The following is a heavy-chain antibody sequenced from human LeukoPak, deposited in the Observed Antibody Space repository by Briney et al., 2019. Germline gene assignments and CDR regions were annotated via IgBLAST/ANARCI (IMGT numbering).Heavy chain of an antibody. CDR2: IDSDGGTT. D-gene: IGHD2-2*03. V-gene: IGHV3-74*01. CDR1: GVTFSSYS. CDR3: AKDGYCSTTSCYPNHFDS. J-gene: IGHJ4*02. Sequence: PGGSLRLSCAASGVTFSSYSMHWVRQAPGKGLEWVSRIDSDGGTTNYADSVKGRFTISRDNAKNTVYLQMNSLRAEDTAVYYCAKDGYCSTTSCYPNHFDSWGQGTLVTVSA.